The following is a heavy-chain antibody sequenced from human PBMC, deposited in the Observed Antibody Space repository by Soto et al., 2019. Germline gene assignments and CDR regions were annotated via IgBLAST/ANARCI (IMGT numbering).Heavy chain of an antibody. CDR3: ARSDNYVPFEY. Sequence: QVQLQESGPGLVKPSQTPSLTCTVSGGSISSGDYKWSWIRQPPGKGLEWIGYIYYSGYNYNNPSLKSRVTMSVDTSKNLFSLKLSSVTAADTAVYYCARSDNYVPFEYWGQGTLVTVSS. CDR1: GGSISSGDYK. D-gene: IGHD4-4*01. V-gene: IGHV4-30-4*01. J-gene: IGHJ4*02. CDR2: IYYSGYN.